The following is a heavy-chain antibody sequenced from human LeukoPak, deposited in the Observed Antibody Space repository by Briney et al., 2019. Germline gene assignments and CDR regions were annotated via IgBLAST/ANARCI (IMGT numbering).Heavy chain of an antibody. CDR2: ISGDGSST. D-gene: IGHD3-10*01. CDR1: GFTFSNYW. J-gene: IGHJ4*02. V-gene: IGHV3-74*01. Sequence: GGSLRLSCAASGFTFSNYWMHWVRQGPGKGLVWVSRISGDGSSTNYADSVKGRFTISRDNAKNTLYLQMNSLRAEDTAVYYCARDADYASGSYYMYYFDYWGQGTLVTVSS. CDR3: ARDADYASGSYYMYYFDY.